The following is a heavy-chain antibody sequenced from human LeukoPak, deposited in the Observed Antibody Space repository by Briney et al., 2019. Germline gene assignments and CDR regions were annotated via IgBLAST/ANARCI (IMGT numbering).Heavy chain of an antibody. Sequence: ASVKVSCKASGYTFTSYGISWVRQAPGQGLEWMGWISAYNGNTNYAQKLQGRVTMTTDTSTSTAYMELRSLRSDDTAVYYCARRLGGYCSGGSCYSVDYYYYYMDVWGKGTTVTVSS. V-gene: IGHV1-18*01. CDR3: ARRLGGYCSGGSCYSVDYYYYYMDV. CDR2: ISAYNGNT. CDR1: GYTFTSYG. J-gene: IGHJ6*03. D-gene: IGHD2-15*01.